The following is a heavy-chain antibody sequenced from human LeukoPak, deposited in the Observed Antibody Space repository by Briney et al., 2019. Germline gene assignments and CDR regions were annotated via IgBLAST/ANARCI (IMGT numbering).Heavy chain of an antibody. CDR3: ARVARWLQLVNWYFDL. Sequence: PSETLSLTCAVYGGSFSGYYWSWIRQPPGKGLEWIGEINHSGSTNYNPSLKSRVTISVDTSKNQFSLKLSSVTAADTAVYYCARVARWLQLVNWYFDLWGRGTLVTVSS. CDR1: GGSFSGYY. D-gene: IGHD5-24*01. J-gene: IGHJ2*01. CDR2: INHSGST. V-gene: IGHV4-34*01.